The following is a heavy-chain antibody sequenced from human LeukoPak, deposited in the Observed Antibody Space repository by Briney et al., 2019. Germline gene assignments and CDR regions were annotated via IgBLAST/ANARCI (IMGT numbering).Heavy chain of an antibody. D-gene: IGHD4/OR15-4a*01. J-gene: IGHJ4*02. CDR2: IYYSGST. CDR1: GGSISSYY. V-gene: IGHV4-59*01. CDR3: ARGGANPRYYFDY. Sequence: SETLSLTCTVSGGSISSYYWSWIRQPPGKGLEWIGYIYYSGSTKYNPSLKSRVTISVDTSKNQFSLKLSSVTAADTAVYYCARGGANPRYYFDYWGQGTLVTVSS.